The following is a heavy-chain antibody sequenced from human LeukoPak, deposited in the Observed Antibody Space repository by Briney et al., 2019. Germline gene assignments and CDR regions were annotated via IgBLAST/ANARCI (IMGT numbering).Heavy chain of an antibody. Sequence: SETLSLTCAVYGGSFSGYYWSWIRQPPGKGLEWIGYIYYSGSTNYNPSLKSRVTISVDTSKNQFSLKLSSVTAADTAVYYCARVVPADIYYMDVWGKGTTVTVSS. CDR1: GGSFSGYY. D-gene: IGHD2-2*01. V-gene: IGHV4-59*01. CDR3: ARVVPADIYYMDV. J-gene: IGHJ6*03. CDR2: IYYSGST.